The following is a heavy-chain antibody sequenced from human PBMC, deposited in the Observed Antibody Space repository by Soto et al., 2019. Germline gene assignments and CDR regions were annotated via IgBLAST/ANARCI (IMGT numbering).Heavy chain of an antibody. J-gene: IGHJ4*02. D-gene: IGHD6-19*01. CDR2: INSDGSST. CDR3: ARDGSSGWSSYYYFDY. CDR1: GFTFSSYS. V-gene: IGHV3-74*01. Sequence: GGSLRLSCAASGFTFSSYSMNWVRQAPGKGLVWVSRINSDGSSTSYADSVKGRFTISRDNAKNTLYLQMNSLRAEDTAVYYCARDGSSGWSSYYYFDYWGQGTLVTVSS.